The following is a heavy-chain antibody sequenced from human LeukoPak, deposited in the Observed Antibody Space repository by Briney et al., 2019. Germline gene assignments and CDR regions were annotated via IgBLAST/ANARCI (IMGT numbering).Heavy chain of an antibody. CDR1: GFSFSSFT. V-gene: IGHV3-23*01. CDR3: AKDLRWGFSTSWDPAENLQH. D-gene: IGHD2-2*01. Sequence: PGGSLRLSCAASGFSFSSFTMSWVRQVPGKGLEWVSTITYDGRTTNYADSVKGRFSISRDDSRNSLYLQMNGLRAEDTAIYYCAKDLRWGFSTSWDPAENLQHWGQGVLVTVSS. CDR2: ITYDGRTT. J-gene: IGHJ1*01.